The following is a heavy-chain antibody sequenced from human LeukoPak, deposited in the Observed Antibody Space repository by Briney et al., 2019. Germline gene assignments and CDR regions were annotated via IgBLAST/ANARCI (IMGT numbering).Heavy chain of an antibody. D-gene: IGHD1-26*01. CDR1: GFTFSSHW. CDR3: ARGRFIAGTTAYYFDY. J-gene: IGHJ4*02. Sequence: GGSLRLSCVDSGFTFSSHWMSWVRQAPGKGLEWVANINQGEGEKYYVDSVKGRFTISRDNAKRSLFLQMNSLRAEDTAVYYCARGRFIAGTTAYYFDYWGQGTLVTVSS. V-gene: IGHV3-7*03. CDR2: INQGEGEK.